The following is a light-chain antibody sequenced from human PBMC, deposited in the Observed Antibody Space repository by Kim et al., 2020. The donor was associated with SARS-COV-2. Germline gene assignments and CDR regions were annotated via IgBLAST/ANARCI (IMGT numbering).Light chain of an antibody. CDR2: EAS. CDR3: HQYDSYPPT. Sequence: SASVGDTVSITCRASLGISHYLAWFRQKPGKAPESLIYEASTLQSGVPSRFQGSGSGTEFTLTINSLQPDDFATYYCHQYDSYPPTFGQGTKLEI. CDR1: LGISHY. J-gene: IGKJ2*01. V-gene: IGKV1-16*01.